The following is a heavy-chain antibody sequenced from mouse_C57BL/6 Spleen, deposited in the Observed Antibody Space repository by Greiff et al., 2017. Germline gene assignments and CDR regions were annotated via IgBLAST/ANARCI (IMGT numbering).Heavy chain of an antibody. CDR1: GYTFTSYW. D-gene: IGHD1-1*01. J-gene: IGHJ2*01. V-gene: IGHV1-59*01. Sequence: QVQLQQPGAELVRPGTSVKLSCKASGYTFTSYWMHWVKQRPGQGLEWIGVIDPSDSYTNYNQKFKGKATLTVDTSSSTAYMQLSSLTSEDSAVYYCARNRLLRFDYWGQGTTLTVSS. CDR2: IDPSDSYT. CDR3: ARNRLLRFDY.